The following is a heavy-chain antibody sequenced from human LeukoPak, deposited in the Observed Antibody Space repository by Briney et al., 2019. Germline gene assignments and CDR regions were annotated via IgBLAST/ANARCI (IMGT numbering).Heavy chain of an antibody. V-gene: IGHV1-18*01. J-gene: IGHJ4*02. Sequence: ASVKVSCKASGGTFSSYAISWVRQAPGQGLEWMGWISAYNGNTNYAQKLQGRVTMTTDTSTSTVYMELSSLRSEDTAVYYCARDSSGWYSELQYWGQGTLVTVSS. CDR3: ARDSSGWYSELQY. CDR2: ISAYNGNT. D-gene: IGHD6-19*01. CDR1: GGTFSSYA.